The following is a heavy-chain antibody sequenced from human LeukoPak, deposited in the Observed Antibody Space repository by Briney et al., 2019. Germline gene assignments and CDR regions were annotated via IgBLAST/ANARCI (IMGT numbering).Heavy chain of an antibody. CDR3: ARDLYRDSLPVSWFDP. J-gene: IGHJ5*02. CDR1: GYTFTGYY. Sequence: ASVKVSCKASGYTFTGYYMHWVRQAPGQGPEWMGRVNPNSGGTNYAQKLQGRVTMTTDTSTSTAYMELRSLRSDDTAVYYCARDLYRDSLPVSWFDPWGQGTLVTVSS. V-gene: IGHV1-2*06. CDR2: VNPNSGGT. D-gene: IGHD4-11*01.